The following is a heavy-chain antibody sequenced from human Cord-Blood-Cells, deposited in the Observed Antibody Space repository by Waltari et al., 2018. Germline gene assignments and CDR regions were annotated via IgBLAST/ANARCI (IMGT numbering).Heavy chain of an antibody. CDR3: ATEYCSSTSCYTTPDAFDI. CDR1: GYTLTELS. Sequence: QVQLVQSGAEVKKPGASVKVSCKVSGYTLTELSMHWVRQAPGKGLEWMGGFDPEEGETIYAQKFQGRVTMTEDTSTDTAYMELSSLRSEDTAVYYCATEYCSSTSCYTTPDAFDIWGQGTMVTVSS. J-gene: IGHJ3*02. V-gene: IGHV1-24*01. CDR2: FDPEEGET. D-gene: IGHD2-2*02.